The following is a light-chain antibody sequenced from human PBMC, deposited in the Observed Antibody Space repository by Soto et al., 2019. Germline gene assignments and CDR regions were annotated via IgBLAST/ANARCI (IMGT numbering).Light chain of an antibody. CDR3: ATWDGSLPAEV. Sequence: QSVLTQPPSVSAAPGQTVTISCSGSSSNIGNNYVSWYQQLPGTAPKLLIYANNKRPSGIPDRFSGSKSGTSGTLDITGLQTGDEADYYCATWDGSLPAEVFGGGTKLTVL. J-gene: IGLJ2*01. CDR2: ANN. CDR1: SSNIGNNY. V-gene: IGLV1-51*01.